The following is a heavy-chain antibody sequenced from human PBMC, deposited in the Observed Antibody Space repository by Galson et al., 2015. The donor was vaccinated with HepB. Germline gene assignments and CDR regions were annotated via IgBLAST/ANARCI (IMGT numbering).Heavy chain of an antibody. CDR3: ARYTAGWKTYDY. CDR1: GFTFSSYW. J-gene: IGHJ4*02. Sequence: SLRLSCAASGFTFSSYWMTWVRQAPGRGLEWVANIKPDGSEKYYVDSVKGRFTISRDNAKDSLYLQMNSLRAEDTAVYYCARYTAGWKTYDYWGQGTLVTVSS. CDR2: IKPDGSEK. V-gene: IGHV3-7*03. D-gene: IGHD6-19*01.